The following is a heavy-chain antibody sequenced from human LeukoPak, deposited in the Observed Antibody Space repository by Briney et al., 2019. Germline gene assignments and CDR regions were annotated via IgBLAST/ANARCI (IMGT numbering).Heavy chain of an antibody. CDR2: IRYDGSNK. CDR3: ANPDIVVVPAASTD. CDR1: GFTFSSYG. J-gene: IGHJ4*02. Sequence: GGSLRLSCAASGFTFSSYGMHWVRQAPGKGLEWVAFIRYDGSNKYYADSVKGRFTISRDNSKNTLYLQMHSLRAEDTAVYYCANPDIVVVPAASTDWGQGTLVTVSS. D-gene: IGHD2-2*01. V-gene: IGHV3-30*02.